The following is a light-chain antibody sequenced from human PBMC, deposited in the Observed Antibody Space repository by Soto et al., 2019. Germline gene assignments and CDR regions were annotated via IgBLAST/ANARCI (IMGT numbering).Light chain of an antibody. J-gene: IGKJ1*01. V-gene: IGKV3-20*01. Sequence: EIVLTQSPASVSLSPGERATLSCRASQNVGSRYLAWYQQKPGQAPRLLIYGTSNRATGIPDRFSGSGSGTDFSLTISSLEPGDLAVYYCQQYGSSPRTFGQGTKVDIK. CDR3: QQYGSSPRT. CDR1: QNVGSRY. CDR2: GTS.